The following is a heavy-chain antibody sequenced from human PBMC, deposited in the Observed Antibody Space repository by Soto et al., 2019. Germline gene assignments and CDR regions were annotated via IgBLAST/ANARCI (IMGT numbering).Heavy chain of an antibody. D-gene: IGHD4-17*01. V-gene: IGHV2-5*02. CDR2: VYWDDDK. CDR3: AHRKAASGDYGPAEYFQH. CDR1: GFSLSTSGVG. Sequence: SGPTLVNPTHTLTLTCTFSGFSLSTSGVGVGWIRQPPGKALEWLALVYWDDDKRYSPSLKSRLTITKDTSKNQVVLTMTNMDPVDTATYYCAHRKAASGDYGPAEYFQHWGQGTLVTVSS. J-gene: IGHJ1*01.